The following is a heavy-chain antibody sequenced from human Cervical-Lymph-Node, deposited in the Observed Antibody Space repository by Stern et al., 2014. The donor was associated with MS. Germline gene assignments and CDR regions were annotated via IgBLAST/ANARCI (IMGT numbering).Heavy chain of an antibody. CDR2: IWYDGSNK. D-gene: IGHD3-9*01. Sequence: DQLVESGGGVVQPGRSLRLSCAASGFTFSSYGMHWVRQAPGKGLEWVAVIWYDGSNKYYADSVKGRFTISRDNSKNTLYLQMNSLRAEDTAVYYCAREGGRQLVDILYYYYGMDVWGQGTTVTVSS. CDR3: AREGGRQLVDILYYYYGMDV. J-gene: IGHJ6*02. V-gene: IGHV3-33*01. CDR1: GFTFSSYG.